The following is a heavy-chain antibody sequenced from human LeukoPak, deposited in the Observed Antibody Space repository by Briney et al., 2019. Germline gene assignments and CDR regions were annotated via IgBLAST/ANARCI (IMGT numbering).Heavy chain of an antibody. D-gene: IGHD2-21*02. J-gene: IGHJ4*02. CDR1: GFTFNNYW. Sequence: GGSLRLSSAASGFTFNNYWMHWVRQVPGKGLMWVSRSNGDGSDTTYADSVKGRFTISRDNRKNTLYLQMNSLRVEDTAVYYCARTERGGFFDYWGQGALVTVPS. V-gene: IGHV3-74*01. CDR3: ARTERGGFFDY. CDR2: SNGDGSDT.